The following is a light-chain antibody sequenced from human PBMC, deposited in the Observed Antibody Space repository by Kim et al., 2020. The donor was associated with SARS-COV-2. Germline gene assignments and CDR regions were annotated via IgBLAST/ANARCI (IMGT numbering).Light chain of an antibody. CDR3: SSYRSTTSYV. J-gene: IGLJ1*01. V-gene: IGLV2-14*03. Sequence: GQSNPISCTGTSSDVGGYDYVSWYQQRPGKAPILIIYHVINRPSGVSSRFSGSKSGNTASLTISGLQAEDEADYYCSSYRSTTSYVFGTGTKVTVL. CDR2: HVI. CDR1: SSDVGGYDY.